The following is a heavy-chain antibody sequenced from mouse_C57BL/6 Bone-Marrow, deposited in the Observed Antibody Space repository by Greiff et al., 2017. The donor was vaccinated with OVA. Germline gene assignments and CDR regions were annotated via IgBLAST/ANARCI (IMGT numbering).Heavy chain of an antibody. CDR1: GYTFTDYE. V-gene: IGHV1-15*01. CDR2: IDPETGGT. CDR3: NRSGWSRGYWYFDF. Sequence: QVQLQQSGAELVRPGASVTLSCKASGYTFTDYEMHWVKQTPVHGLEWIGAIDPETGGTAYNQKFKGKAILTADKSSSTAYMELRSLTSEDSAVYDCNRSGWSRGYWYFDFWGTGTTVTVSA. J-gene: IGHJ1*03. D-gene: IGHD2-3*01.